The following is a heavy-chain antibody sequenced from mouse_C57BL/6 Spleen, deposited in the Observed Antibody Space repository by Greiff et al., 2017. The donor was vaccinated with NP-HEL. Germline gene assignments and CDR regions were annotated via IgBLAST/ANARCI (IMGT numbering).Heavy chain of an antibody. CDR3: ARSYGSSYPSYWYFDV. J-gene: IGHJ1*03. CDR1: GFTFSDYG. D-gene: IGHD1-1*01. CDR2: ISSGSSTI. V-gene: IGHV5-17*01. Sequence: EVQLVESGGGLVKPGGSLKLSCAASGFTFSDYGMHWVRQAPEKGLEWVAYISSGSSTIYYADTVKGRFTISRDNAKNTLFLQMTSLRSEDTAMYYCARSYGSSYPSYWYFDVWGTGTTVTVSS.